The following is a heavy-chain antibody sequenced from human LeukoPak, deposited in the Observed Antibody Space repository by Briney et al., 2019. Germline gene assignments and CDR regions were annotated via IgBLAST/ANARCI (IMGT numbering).Heavy chain of an antibody. J-gene: IGHJ4*02. CDR1: GFTFSNAW. D-gene: IGHD2-15*01. V-gene: IGHV3-15*01. CDR3: TTEGTDRYCSGGSCYPAIY. CDR2: IKSKTDGGTT. Sequence: GGSLRLSCAASGFTFSNAWMSWVRQAPGKGLEWVGRIKSKTDGGTTDYAAPVKGRFTISRDDSKNTLYLQMNSLKTEGTAVYYCTTEGTDRYCSGGSCYPAIYWGQGTLVTVSS.